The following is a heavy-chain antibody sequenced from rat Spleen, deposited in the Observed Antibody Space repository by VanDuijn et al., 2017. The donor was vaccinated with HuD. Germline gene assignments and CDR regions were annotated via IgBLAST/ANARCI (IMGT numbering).Heavy chain of an antibody. Sequence: QVQLKESGPGLVQPSQTLSLTCTVSGFSLSNYGVSWVRQPPGKDLEWIAAISSGGSTYYNSVFKSRLSISRDTSKSQVFLQMNSLQTDDTAIYFCTRSYGGYTQHWFAYWGQGTLVTVSS. CDR1: GFSLSNYG. V-gene: IGHV2S8*01. D-gene: IGHD1-11*01. CDR3: TRSYGGYTQHWFAY. J-gene: IGHJ3*01. CDR2: ISSGGST.